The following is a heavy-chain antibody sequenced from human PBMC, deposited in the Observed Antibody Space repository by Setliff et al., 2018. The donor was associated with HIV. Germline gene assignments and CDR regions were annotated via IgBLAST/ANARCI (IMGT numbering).Heavy chain of an antibody. J-gene: IGHJ4*02. CDR2: IRYDGSNK. CDR3: AKDRTAYSSGWYYFDY. V-gene: IGHV3-30*02. CDR1: GFTFSSYG. D-gene: IGHD6-19*01. Sequence: AGGSLRLSCAASGFTFSSYGMHWVRQAPGKGLEWVAFIRYDGSNKYYADSVKGRFTISRDNSKNTLYLQMNSLRAEDTAVYYCAKDRTAYSSGWYYFDYWGQGTLVTVSS.